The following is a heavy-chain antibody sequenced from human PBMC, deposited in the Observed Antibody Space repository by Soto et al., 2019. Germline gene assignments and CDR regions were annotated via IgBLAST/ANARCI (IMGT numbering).Heavy chain of an antibody. Sequence: PSETLSLTCAVSGDSISRGDYSWGWIRQPPGKGLEWIGYIYDSGSAYYNPSLQSRVSLSVDKSKNQFSLKLKSLTAADTAVYYCARGDRITVASHPFPYFDNWGQGALVTSPQ. D-gene: IGHD3-10*01. CDR2: IYDSGSA. CDR1: GDSISRGDYS. J-gene: IGHJ4*02. CDR3: ARGDRITVASHPFPYFDN. V-gene: IGHV4-30-2*01.